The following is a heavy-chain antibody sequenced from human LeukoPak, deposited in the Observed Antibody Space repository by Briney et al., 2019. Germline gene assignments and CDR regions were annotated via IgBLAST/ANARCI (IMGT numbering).Heavy chain of an antibody. CDR3: AMRGYCSGGSCYGYYYYYYYMDV. Sequence: SVKVSCKASGGTFSSYAISWVRQAPGQGLEWMGGISPIFGTANYAQKFQGRVTITADKSTSTAYMELSSLRSEDTAVYYCAMRGYCSGGSCYGYYYYYYYMDVWGKGTTVTVSS. CDR2: ISPIFGTA. D-gene: IGHD2-15*01. J-gene: IGHJ6*03. V-gene: IGHV1-69*06. CDR1: GGTFSSYA.